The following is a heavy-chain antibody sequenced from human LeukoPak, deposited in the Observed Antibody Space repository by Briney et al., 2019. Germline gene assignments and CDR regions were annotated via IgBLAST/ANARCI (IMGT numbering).Heavy chain of an antibody. CDR2: IYTSGNT. CDR1: GGSISSYY. Sequence: PSETLSLTCTVSGGSISSYYWSWTRQPAGKGLEWIGRIYTSGNTNYNPSLKSRVTMSVDTSKNQFSLKLSSVTAADPAVYYCARVLRGRTPGAAGTTWWFDPWGQGTLVTVSS. D-gene: IGHD6-13*01. CDR3: ARVLRGRTPGAAGTTWWFDP. V-gene: IGHV4-4*07. J-gene: IGHJ5*02.